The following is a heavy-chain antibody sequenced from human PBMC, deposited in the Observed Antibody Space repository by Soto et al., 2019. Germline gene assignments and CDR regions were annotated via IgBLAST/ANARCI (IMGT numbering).Heavy chain of an antibody. Sequence: QVQLQESGPGLVKPSQTLSLTCTVSGGSISSGGYYWSWIRQHPGKGLEWIGYIYYSGSTYYNPSLKSRVTISVDTSKNQFSLKLSSVTAADTAVYYCARARGYHVRYYFDYWGQGTLVTVSS. CDR2: IYYSGST. D-gene: IGHD3-22*01. CDR1: GGSISSGGYY. J-gene: IGHJ4*02. CDR3: ARARGYHVRYYFDY. V-gene: IGHV4-31*03.